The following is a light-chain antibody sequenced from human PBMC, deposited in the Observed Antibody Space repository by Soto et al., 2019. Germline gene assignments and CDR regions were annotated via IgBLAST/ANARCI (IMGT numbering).Light chain of an antibody. V-gene: IGKV1-9*01. CDR1: QGISDS. CDR3: QQLKTFPIT. CDR2: AAS. Sequence: DLQLTQSPSFLSASVGDRVTVTCRASQGISDSLAWYHHKPGEAPKLLIYAASTLQSGVPSRFSGSGSGTEFTLTISSLQPEDLAIYYCQQLKTFPITFGQVTRLEIK. J-gene: IGKJ5*01.